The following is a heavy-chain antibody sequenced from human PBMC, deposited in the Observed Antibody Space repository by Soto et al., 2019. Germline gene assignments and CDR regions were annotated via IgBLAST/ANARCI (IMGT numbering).Heavy chain of an antibody. CDR1: GYSFTSYW. CDR2: IYPGDSDT. V-gene: IGHV5-51*01. J-gene: IGHJ6*02. CDR3: ARPYDYGDWFNGMDV. Sequence: PGESLKISCKGSGYSFTSYWIGWVRQMPGKGLEWMGIIYPGDSDTRYSPSFQGQVTISADKSISTAYLQWSSLKASDTAMYYCARPYDYGDWFNGMDVWGQGTTVTVSS. D-gene: IGHD4-17*01.